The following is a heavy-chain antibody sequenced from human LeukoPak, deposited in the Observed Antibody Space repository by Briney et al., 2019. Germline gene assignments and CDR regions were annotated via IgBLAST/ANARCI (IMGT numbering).Heavy chain of an antibody. CDR2: ISSGGDIM. J-gene: IGHJ2*01. Sequence: PGGSLRLSCAASGLRFSDYYVSWIRQAPGKGLQWVSYISSGGDIMHYADSVKGRFTSSRDNAKNSGYLEMNSLGAGDTAVYYCARVRKYSGYYSWYFDLWGRGTLVTVSS. CDR1: GLRFSDYY. V-gene: IGHV3-11*04. D-gene: IGHD5-12*01. CDR3: ARVRKYSGYYSWYFDL.